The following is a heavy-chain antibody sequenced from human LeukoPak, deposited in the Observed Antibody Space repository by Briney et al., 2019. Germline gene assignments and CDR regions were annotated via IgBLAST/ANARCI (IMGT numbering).Heavy chain of an antibody. CDR3: ARLGNSGWFDF. CDR2: IYYSGST. J-gene: IGHJ5*01. D-gene: IGHD6-19*01. V-gene: IGHV4-59*08. Sequence: PSETLSLTCTVSGGSISTYDWSWIRQPPGKGLEWIGYIYYSGSTNYNPSLKSRVTISVDTSKNQFSLKLSSVTAADTAVYYCARLGNSGWFDFWGQGTLVTVSS. CDR1: GGSISTYD.